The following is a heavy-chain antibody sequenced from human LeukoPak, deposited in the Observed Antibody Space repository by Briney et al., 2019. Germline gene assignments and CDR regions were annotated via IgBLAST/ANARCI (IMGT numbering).Heavy chain of an antibody. Sequence: GGSLRLSCAASGFSFSTSAMHWVRQAPGKGLEWVAVMSYDGNYKHHADSVKGRSTISRDNSRNTLSLQMSSLRGEDTAVYYCASGSYHEHWGQGTLVAVSS. D-gene: IGHD1-26*01. J-gene: IGHJ4*02. CDR2: MSYDGNYK. CDR3: ASGSYHEH. CDR1: GFSFSTSA. V-gene: IGHV3-30*15.